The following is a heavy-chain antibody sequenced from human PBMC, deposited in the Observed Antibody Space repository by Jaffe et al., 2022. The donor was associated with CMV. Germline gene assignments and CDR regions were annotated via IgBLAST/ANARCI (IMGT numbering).Heavy chain of an antibody. CDR2: ISGSGTTI. V-gene: IGHV3-11*01. Sequence: QVQLVESGGHSVKPGGSLRLSCATSGFTFSDYYMSWVRQAPGKGLEWLSFISGSGTTIYYADSVRGRFTISRDNAKSSLFLQLSSLTTEDTGVYYCARDQSGIPPRGEFDYWGQGTLVTVSS. J-gene: IGHJ4*02. D-gene: IGHD3-16*01. CDR3: ARDQSGIPPRGEFDY. CDR1: GFTFSDYY.